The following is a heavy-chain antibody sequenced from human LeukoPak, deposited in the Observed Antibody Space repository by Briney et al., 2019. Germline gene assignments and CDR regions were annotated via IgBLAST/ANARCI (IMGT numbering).Heavy chain of an antibody. CDR1: GFTFDDYA. V-gene: IGHV3-9*01. CDR3: AKDQVGDFWSGYYS. Sequence: PGRSLRLSCAASGFTFDDYAMHWVRQAPGKGLEWVSGISWNSGSIGYADSVKGRFTISRDNSKNTLYLQMNSLRAEDTAVYYCAKDQVGDFWSGYYSWGQGTLVTVSS. CDR2: ISWNSGSI. J-gene: IGHJ4*02. D-gene: IGHD3-3*01.